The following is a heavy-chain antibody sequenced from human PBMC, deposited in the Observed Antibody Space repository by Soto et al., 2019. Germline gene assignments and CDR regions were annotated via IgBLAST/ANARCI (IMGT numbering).Heavy chain of an antibody. J-gene: IGHJ5*01. Sequence: GXSVKVSCRTSGGTFTNFGRSWVRQAPGQGLEWMGWIATYNSNKNYAQKFQGRLTLTTDTSTSTGYMELKSLEYDYTAVYYCARVLRGVVNWLDSWGQGTLVTVPS. CDR3: ARVLRGVVNWLDS. V-gene: IGHV1-18*01. CDR2: IATYNSNK. CDR1: GGTFTNFG. D-gene: IGHD3-10*01.